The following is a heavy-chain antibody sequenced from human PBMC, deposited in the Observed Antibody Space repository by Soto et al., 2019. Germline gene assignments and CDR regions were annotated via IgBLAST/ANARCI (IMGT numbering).Heavy chain of an antibody. CDR2: IIPIFSST. D-gene: IGHD2-2*02. CDR1: GSRFSNYV. CDR3: AREGRGKKAGYNGLVSLGY. V-gene: IGHV1-69*06. J-gene: IGHJ4*02. Sequence: ASVKVSCKVSGSRFSNYVISWVRQAPGHGLEWLGRIIPIFSSTKYAQSFQGRVTITADKSTSTASLELSSLRSDDTAVYYCAREGRGKKAGYNGLVSLGYWGQGTLVTVSS.